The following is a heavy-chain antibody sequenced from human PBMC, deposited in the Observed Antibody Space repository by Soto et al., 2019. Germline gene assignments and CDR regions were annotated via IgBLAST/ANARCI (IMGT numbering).Heavy chain of an antibody. Sequence: ASVKVSCKASGYTFTSYGISWVRQAPGQGLERMGWISAYNGNTNYAQKLQGRVTMTTDTSTSTAYMELRSLRSDDTAVYFCAILDGSDHDFDHWGQGAPVTVSS. CDR1: GYTFTSYG. V-gene: IGHV1-18*01. CDR2: ISAYNGNT. D-gene: IGHD5-12*01. J-gene: IGHJ5*02. CDR3: AILDGSDHDFDH.